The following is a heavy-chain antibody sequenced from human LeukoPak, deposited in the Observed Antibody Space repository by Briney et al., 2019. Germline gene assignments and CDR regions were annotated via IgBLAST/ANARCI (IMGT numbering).Heavy chain of an antibody. D-gene: IGHD3-3*01. J-gene: IGHJ5*02. Sequence: PSETLSLTCAVYGGSFSGYYWSWIRQPPGKGLEWIGEINHSGSTNYNPSLKSRVTISVDTSKNQFSLKLSSVTAADTAVYYCARGGLNTIFGVVITQHNWFDPWGQGTLVTVSS. CDR2: INHSGST. CDR3: ARGGLNTIFGVVITQHNWFDP. V-gene: IGHV4-34*01. CDR1: GGSFSGYY.